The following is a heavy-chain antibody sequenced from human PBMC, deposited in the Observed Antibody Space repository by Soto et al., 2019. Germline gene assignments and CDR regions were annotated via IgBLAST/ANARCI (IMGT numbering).Heavy chain of an antibody. J-gene: IGHJ4*02. D-gene: IGHD1-7*01. CDR1: GITLSRKGMS. CDR2: IDWEEEK. CDR3: TRSTNWNYEYYFDY. V-gene: IGHV2-70*01. Sequence: GPTLLNPNLSLRLTCAFSGITLSRKGMSMIWSRQDPGKALEFLALIDWEEEKFYSPSLRTRLTVSKDTSKRQVVLTLTNVDPVDTATYYCTRSTNWNYEYYFDYWGQGTLVTVSS.